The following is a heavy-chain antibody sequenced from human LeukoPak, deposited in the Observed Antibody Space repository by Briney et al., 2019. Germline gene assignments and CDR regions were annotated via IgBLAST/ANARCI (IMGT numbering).Heavy chain of an antibody. V-gene: IGHV1-8*01. J-gene: IGHJ6*03. CDR3: ARGRTDCNNGVCYSNYYYMDV. Sequence: ASVKVSCKTSGYAFTGYDINWVRQAPGQGLEWMGWMNPNTGHTGSAEQFQGRVTMTRNTSISTAYMELSSLKSEDTATYYCARGRTDCNNGVCYSNYYYMDVWGKGTTVTVSS. CDR2: MNPNTGHT. D-gene: IGHD2-8*01. CDR1: GYAFTGYD.